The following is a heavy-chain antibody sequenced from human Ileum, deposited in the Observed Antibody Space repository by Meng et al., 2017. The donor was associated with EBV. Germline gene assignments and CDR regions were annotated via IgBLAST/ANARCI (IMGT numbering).Heavy chain of an antibody. J-gene: IGHJ4*02. CDR2: TSHSGST. Sequence: QVQLQESGPGLVKPSETLFLTCAVSGGSISRSDWWSWVRQPPGKGLEWIGETSHSGSTNYSPSLKSRVTISLDKSKNQLSLKLNSVTAADTAGYYCASSDYYRSDYWGQGTMVTVSS. CDR1: GGSISRSDW. CDR3: ASSDYYRSDY. D-gene: IGHD3-22*01. V-gene: IGHV4-4*02.